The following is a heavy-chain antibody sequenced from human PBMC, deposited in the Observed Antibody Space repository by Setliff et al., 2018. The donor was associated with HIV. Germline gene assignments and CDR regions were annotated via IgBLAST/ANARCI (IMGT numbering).Heavy chain of an antibody. CDR1: GFTFSNHA. CDR2: IWADEITK. D-gene: IGHD5-12*01. J-gene: IGHJ4*02. Sequence: PGGSLRLSCAASGFTFSNHAIHWVRQAPGMGLEWVAMIWADEITKFYADSVKGRFTISRDNSKNTMYLQMNTLRVEDTAVYYCARDPPGSGFHLDYWGQGTPVTVSS. CDR3: ARDPPGSGFHLDY. V-gene: IGHV3-33*08.